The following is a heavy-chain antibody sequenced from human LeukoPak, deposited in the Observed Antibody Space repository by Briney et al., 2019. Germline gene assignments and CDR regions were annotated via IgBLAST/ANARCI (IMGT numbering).Heavy chain of an antibody. CDR3: AKAPVTTCRGAYCYPFDY. V-gene: IGHV3-23*01. CDR1: GFTLSSYA. Sequence: GGSLRLSCAASGFTLSSYAMSWVRQAPGKGLEWVSAISDSGNTYHADSVKGRFAISRDRSKNTLFLQMNRLRPEDAAVYYCAKAPVTTCRGAYCYPFDYWGQGTLVTVSS. CDR2: ISDSGNT. D-gene: IGHD2-21*01. J-gene: IGHJ4*02.